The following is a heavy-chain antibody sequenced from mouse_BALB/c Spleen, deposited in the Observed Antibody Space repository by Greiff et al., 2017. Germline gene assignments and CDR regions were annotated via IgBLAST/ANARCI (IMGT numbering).Heavy chain of an antibody. CDR1: GFNINDTY. Sequence: VQLQQSGAELVKPGASVKLSCTASGFNINDTYMHWVKQRPEQGLEWIGRIDPANGNTKYDPKFQGKATITADTSSNTAYLQLSSLTSEDTAVYYCARRGDGNLYYYAMDYWGQGTSVTVSS. V-gene: IGHV14-3*02. D-gene: IGHD2-1*01. J-gene: IGHJ4*01. CDR3: ARRGDGNLYYYAMDY. CDR2: IDPANGNT.